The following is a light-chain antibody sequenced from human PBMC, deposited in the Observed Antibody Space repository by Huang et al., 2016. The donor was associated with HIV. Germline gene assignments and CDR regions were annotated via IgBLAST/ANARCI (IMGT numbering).Light chain of an antibody. J-gene: IGKJ3*01. Sequence: EIVLTQFPATLSLSPGERATLSCRASKSVSPCLAWSQQKPGQAPRLLIYDASKRASGIPARLSGSGSGTDFTLTISSLEPEGFAVYYCRQCSNWPFTFGPGTKVDIK. CDR3: RQCSNWPFT. CDR1: KSVSPC. CDR2: DAS. V-gene: IGKV3-11*01.